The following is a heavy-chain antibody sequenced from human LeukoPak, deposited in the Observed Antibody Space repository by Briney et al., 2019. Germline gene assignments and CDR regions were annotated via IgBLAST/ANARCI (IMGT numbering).Heavy chain of an antibody. V-gene: IGHV3-21*01. CDR3: ARICSTTSCYVDY. Sequence: GGSLRLSCAASGFTFSSYSMNWVRQAPGKGLEWVSSISSRSNYIYYADSVKGRLTISRDNAKNSLYLQMNSLRAEDTAVYYCARICSTTSCYVDYWGQGTLVTVSS. D-gene: IGHD2-2*01. CDR2: ISSRSNYI. J-gene: IGHJ4*02. CDR1: GFTFSSYS.